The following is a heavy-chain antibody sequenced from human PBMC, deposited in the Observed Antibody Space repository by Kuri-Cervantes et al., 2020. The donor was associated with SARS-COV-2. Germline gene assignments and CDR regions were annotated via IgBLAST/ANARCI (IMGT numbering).Heavy chain of an antibody. D-gene: IGHD6-13*01. CDR3: VKSSYGGSSSWPDY. CDR2: ISSNGGST. CDR1: GFTFSSYA. V-gene: IGHV3-64D*06. J-gene: IGHJ4*02. Sequence: GESLKISCSASGFTFSSYAMHWVRQAPGKGLEYVSAISSNGGSTYYADSVKGRFTISRDNSKNTLYLQMSSLRAEDTAVYYCVKSSYGGSSSWPDYWGQRTLVTVSS.